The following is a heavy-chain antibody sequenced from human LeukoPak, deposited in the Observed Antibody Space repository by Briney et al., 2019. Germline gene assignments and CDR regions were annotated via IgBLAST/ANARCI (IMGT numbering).Heavy chain of an antibody. CDR3: ARAPRDSSSWYVY. CDR1: GYTFTTYV. D-gene: IGHD6-13*01. V-gene: IGHV1-3*01. CDR2: INAGTGNG. J-gene: IGHJ4*02. Sequence: ASVKVSCKASGYTFTTYVVHWVRQARGERLEWMGWINAGTGNGKYSQKFQDRVTITSDTSASTVYMEMSSLRSEDTAVYYCARAPRDSSSWYVYWGQGTLVTVSS.